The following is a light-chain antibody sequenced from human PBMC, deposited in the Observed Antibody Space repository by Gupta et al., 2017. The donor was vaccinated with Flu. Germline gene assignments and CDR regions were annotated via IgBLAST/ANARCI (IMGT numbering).Light chain of an antibody. CDR2: SNN. CDR3: AAWDDSLNGPV. CDR1: SSNIGSNT. J-gene: IGLJ3*02. V-gene: IGLV1-44*01. Sequence: QSVLTQLPSASGTPGQRVTLSCPGSSSNIGSNTVNWHQQLPGTAPKLLIYSNNQRPSGVPDRFSGSKSGTSASLAISGLQSEDEADYYCAAWDDSLNGPVFGGGTKLTVL.